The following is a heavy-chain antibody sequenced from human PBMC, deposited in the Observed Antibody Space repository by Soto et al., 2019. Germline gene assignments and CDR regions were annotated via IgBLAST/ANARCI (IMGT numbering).Heavy chain of an antibody. CDR2: ISGSTSNI. V-gene: IGHV3-11*06. D-gene: IGHD3-22*01. CDR3: ARVSRNYYDSSGYYYTFDD. Sequence: PGGSLRLSCAASGFTFSDYYMSWIRQAPGKGLEWASYISGSTSNINYADSVKGRFTISRDNAKNSLYLQMNSLRAEDTAVYYCARVSRNYYDSSGYYYTFDDWGQGTRVTVSS. J-gene: IGHJ4*02. CDR1: GFTFSDYY.